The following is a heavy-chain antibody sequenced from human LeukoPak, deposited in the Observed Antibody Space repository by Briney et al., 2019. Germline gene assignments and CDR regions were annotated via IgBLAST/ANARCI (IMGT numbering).Heavy chain of an antibody. D-gene: IGHD3-22*01. Sequence: PGGSLRLSCAASGFTFSSYAMHGVRQAPGKGLEWVAVISYDGSNKYYADSVKGRFTISRDNSKNTLYLQMNSLRAEDTAVYYCAGNTYYYDSSGLNWGQGTLVTVSS. J-gene: IGHJ4*02. CDR2: ISYDGSNK. CDR1: GFTFSSYA. CDR3: AGNTYYYDSSGLN. V-gene: IGHV3-30-3*01.